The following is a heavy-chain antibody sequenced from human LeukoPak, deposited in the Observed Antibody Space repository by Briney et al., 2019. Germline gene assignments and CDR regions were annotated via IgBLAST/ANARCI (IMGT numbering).Heavy chain of an antibody. J-gene: IGHJ4*02. Sequence: GGSLRLSCAASGFTFSSYSMNWVRQAPGKGLEWVSSISSSSSYIYYADSVKGRFTISRDNSKNTLYLQMNSLRAEDTAVYYCAKGDYYDSSGYYYRLHFDYWGQGTLVTVSS. CDR3: AKGDYYDSSGYYYRLHFDY. CDR1: GFTFSSYS. D-gene: IGHD3-22*01. V-gene: IGHV3-21*04. CDR2: ISSSSSYI.